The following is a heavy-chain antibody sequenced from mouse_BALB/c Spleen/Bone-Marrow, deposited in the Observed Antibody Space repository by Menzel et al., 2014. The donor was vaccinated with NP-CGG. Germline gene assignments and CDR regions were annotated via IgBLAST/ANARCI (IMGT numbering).Heavy chain of an antibody. CDR1: GYSITSDYA. V-gene: IGHV3-2*02. Sequence: VQLQQSGPGLVKPSQSLSLPCTVTGYSITSDYAWDWIRQFPGNKQERMGYISYSGSTSYNPSLKSRISITRDTSKNHFFLQLNSVTSEDRATDYCERGGYDDAVDYWGQGTSVTVSS. CDR2: ISYSGST. CDR3: ERGGYDDAVDY. J-gene: IGHJ4*01. D-gene: IGHD2-14*01.